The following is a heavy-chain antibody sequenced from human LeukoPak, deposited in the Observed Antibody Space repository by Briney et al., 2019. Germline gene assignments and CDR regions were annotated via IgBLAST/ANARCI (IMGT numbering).Heavy chain of an antibody. D-gene: IGHD3-22*01. CDR3: AREPYYYDSSGHDY. CDR1: GFTFSSYW. CDR2: IKQDGSDK. J-gene: IGHJ4*02. V-gene: IGHV3-7*01. Sequence: GGSLRLSCAASGFTFSSYWMIWVRQAPGKGLEWVANIKQDGSDKYYVDSVKGRFSISRDNAKNSLYLQMNSLRAEDTAVYYCAREPYYYDSSGHDYWGQGTLVTVSS.